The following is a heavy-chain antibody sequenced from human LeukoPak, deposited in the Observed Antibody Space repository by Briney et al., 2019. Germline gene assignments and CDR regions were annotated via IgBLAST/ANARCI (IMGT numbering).Heavy chain of an antibody. D-gene: IGHD3-22*01. V-gene: IGHV3-9*01. Sequence: PGRSLRLSCAASGFTFDDYAMHWVRQAPGKGLEWVSGISWNSGSIGYADSVKGRFTISRDNAKNSLYLQMNSLRAEDTALYYCAKDISYDSSGPRHAFDIWGQGTMVTVSS. CDR1: GFTFDDYA. CDR3: AKDISYDSSGPRHAFDI. CDR2: ISWNSGSI. J-gene: IGHJ3*02.